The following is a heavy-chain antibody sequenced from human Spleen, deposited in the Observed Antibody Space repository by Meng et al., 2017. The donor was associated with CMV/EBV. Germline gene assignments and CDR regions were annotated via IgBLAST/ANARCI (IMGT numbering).Heavy chain of an antibody. CDR2: IYYSGST. Sequence: SETLSLTCTVSGGSISSGGYYWSWIRQHPGKGLEWIGYIYYSGSTYYNPSLKSRVTISVDTSKNQFSQKLSSVTAADTAVYYCASGRPDCSSTSCYLGGSYYGMDVWGQGTTVTVSS. CDR1: GGSISSGGYY. V-gene: IGHV4-31*03. CDR3: ASGRPDCSSTSCYLGGSYYGMDV. D-gene: IGHD2-2*01. J-gene: IGHJ6*02.